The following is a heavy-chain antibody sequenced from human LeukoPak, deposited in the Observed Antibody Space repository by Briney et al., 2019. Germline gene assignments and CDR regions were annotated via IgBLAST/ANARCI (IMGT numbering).Heavy chain of an antibody. CDR3: ARIPTRWYYYDSSGPDY. Sequence: GGSLRLSCAASGFTFSSYAMSWVRQAPGKGLEWVSAISGSGGSTYYADSVKGRFTISRDNPKNTLYLQMNSLRAEDTAVYYCARIPTRWYYYDSSGPDYWGQGTLVTVSS. CDR2: ISGSGGST. J-gene: IGHJ4*02. CDR1: GFTFSSYA. V-gene: IGHV3-23*01. D-gene: IGHD3-22*01.